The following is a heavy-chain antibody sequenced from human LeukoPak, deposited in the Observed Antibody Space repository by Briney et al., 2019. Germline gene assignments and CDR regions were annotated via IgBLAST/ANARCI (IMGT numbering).Heavy chain of an antibody. CDR2: ISWNSGSI. V-gene: IGHV3-9*01. J-gene: IGHJ5*02. Sequence: GRSLRLSCAASGFTFDDYAMHWVRQAPGKGLEWVSGISWNSGSIGYADSVKGRFTISRDNAKNSLYLQMNSLRAEDTALYYCAKGMAGIAVAGILGWFDPWGQGTLVTVSS. D-gene: IGHD6-19*01. CDR3: AKGMAGIAVAGILGWFDP. CDR1: GFTFDDYA.